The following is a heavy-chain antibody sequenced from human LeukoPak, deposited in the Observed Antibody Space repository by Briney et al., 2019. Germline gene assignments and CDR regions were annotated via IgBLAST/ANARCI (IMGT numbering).Heavy chain of an antibody. CDR3: ARHGPSGGDFWSGYYIWWFDP. CDR1: GGSLSSYY. J-gene: IGHJ5*02. CDR2: IYTSGST. D-gene: IGHD3-3*01. V-gene: IGHV4-4*09. Sequence: SETLSLTCTISGGSLSSYYWSWIRQPPGKGLEWIGYIYTSGSTNYNPSLKSRVTISVDTSKNQFSLKLSSVTAADTAVYYCARHGPSGGDFWSGYYIWWFDPWGQGTLVTVSS.